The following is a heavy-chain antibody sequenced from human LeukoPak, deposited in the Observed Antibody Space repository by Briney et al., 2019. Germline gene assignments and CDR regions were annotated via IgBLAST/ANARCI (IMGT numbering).Heavy chain of an antibody. V-gene: IGHV3-30*02. CDR3: AKGSGYYYDSSGYYLGY. CDR2: IRYDGSNK. Sequence: GGSLRLSCAASGLTFSSYGMHWVRQAPGKGLEWVAFIRYDGSNKYYADSVKGRFTISRDNSKNTLYLQMNSLRAEDTAVYYCAKGSGYYYDSSGYYLGYWGQGTLVTVSS. D-gene: IGHD3-22*01. CDR1: GLTFSSYG. J-gene: IGHJ4*02.